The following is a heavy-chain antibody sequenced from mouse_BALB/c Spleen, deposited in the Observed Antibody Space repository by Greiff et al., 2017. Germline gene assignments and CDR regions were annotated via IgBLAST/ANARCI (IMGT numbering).Heavy chain of an antibody. CDR3: AKGQLGLPAWFAY. J-gene: IGHJ3*01. Sequence: QVQLQQSGAELVKPGASVKLSCKASGYTFTSYWMHWVKQRPGQGLEWIGEINPSNGRTNYNEKFKSKATLTVDKSSSTAYMQLSSLTSEDSAVYYCAKGQLGLPAWFAYWGQGTLVTVSA. V-gene: IGHV1S81*02. CDR2: INPSNGRT. CDR1: GYTFTSYW. D-gene: IGHD3-2*01.